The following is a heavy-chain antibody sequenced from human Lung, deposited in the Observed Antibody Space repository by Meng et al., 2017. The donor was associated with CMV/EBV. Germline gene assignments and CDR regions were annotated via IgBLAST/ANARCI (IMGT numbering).Heavy chain of an antibody. CDR3: ARDVRGRTGDS. D-gene: IGHD7-27*01. Sequence: SETLSLXCTVSGGSVSSGDYWWSWIRQPPGRELEWIGYIYYSGSTNYNPSLKSRVTISVDTSKNQFSLKLSSVTAADTAIYYCARDVRGRTGDSWGQRTLVTVSS. J-gene: IGHJ4*02. CDR2: IYYSGST. CDR1: GGSVSSGDYW. V-gene: IGHV4-61*08.